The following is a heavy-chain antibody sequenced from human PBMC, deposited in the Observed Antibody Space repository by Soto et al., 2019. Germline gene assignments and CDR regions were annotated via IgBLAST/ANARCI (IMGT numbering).Heavy chain of an antibody. CDR1: GDSVSSNRAA. D-gene: IGHD2-2*01. Sequence: QSQTLSLTCAISGDSVSSNRAAWNWIRPSPSGGLEWLGRTYYKSEWFTDYAVSLKGRITINPDTSKNQVSLQLNSVTPEDTAVYYCARERKYQLLSWYWFDPWGQGTLVTVSS. V-gene: IGHV6-1*01. J-gene: IGHJ5*02. CDR3: ARERKYQLLSWYWFDP. CDR2: TYYKSEWFT.